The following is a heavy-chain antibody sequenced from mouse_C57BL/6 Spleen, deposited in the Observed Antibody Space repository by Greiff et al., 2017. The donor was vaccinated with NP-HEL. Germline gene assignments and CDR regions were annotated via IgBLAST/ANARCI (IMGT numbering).Heavy chain of an antibody. CDR2: IDPSDSYT. CDR1: GYTFTSYW. CDR3: ARGHYGSSPWFAY. V-gene: IGHV1-69*01. D-gene: IGHD1-1*01. Sequence: QVQLQQSGAELVMPGASVKLSCKASGYTFTSYWMHWVKQRPGQGLEWIGEIDPSDSYTNYNQKFKGKSTLTVDKSSSTAYMQLSSLTSEDSAVYYCARGHYGSSPWFAYWGQGTLVTVSA. J-gene: IGHJ3*01.